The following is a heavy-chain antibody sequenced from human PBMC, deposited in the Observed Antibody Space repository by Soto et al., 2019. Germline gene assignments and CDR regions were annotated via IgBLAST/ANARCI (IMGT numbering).Heavy chain of an antibody. Sequence: QVQLVQSGAEVKKPGASVKVSCKASGYTFTSYGISWVRQAPGQWLDWMGWISAYNGNTNYAQKLQGRVTMTTDTSTSTAYMELRSLRADDTAVYYCARDTYYSGSGTHPPFDYWGQGTLVTVSS. V-gene: IGHV1-18*04. J-gene: IGHJ4*02. CDR2: ISAYNGNT. D-gene: IGHD3-10*01. CDR3: ARDTYYSGSGTHPPFDY. CDR1: GYTFTSYG.